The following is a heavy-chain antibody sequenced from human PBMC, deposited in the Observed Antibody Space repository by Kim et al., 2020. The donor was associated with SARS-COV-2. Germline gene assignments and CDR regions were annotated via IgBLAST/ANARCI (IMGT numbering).Heavy chain of an antibody. V-gene: IGHV4-34*01. J-gene: IGHJ4*02. CDR1: GGSFSGYY. CDR3: ARVYDSRHLTETKDYYFDY. CDR2: INHSGST. Sequence: SETLSLTCAVYGGSFSGYYWSWIRQPPGKGLEWIGEINHSGSTNYNPSLKSRVTISVDTSKNQFSLKLSSVTAADTAVYYCARVYDSRHLTETKDYYFDYWGQGTLVTVSS. D-gene: IGHD3-22*01.